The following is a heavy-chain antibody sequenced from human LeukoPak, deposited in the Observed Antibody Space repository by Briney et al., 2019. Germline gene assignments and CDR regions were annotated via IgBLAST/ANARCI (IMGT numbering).Heavy chain of an antibody. Sequence: PGGSLRLSCAASGFTFSSYSMNWVRQAPGKGLEWVSSISSSSSYIYYADSVKGRFTISRDNAKNSLYLQMNSLRAEDTAVYYCARDSRWDDSSVDYWGQGTLVTVSS. CDR2: ISSSSSYI. V-gene: IGHV3-21*01. CDR3: ARDSRWDDSSVDY. J-gene: IGHJ4*02. D-gene: IGHD3-22*01. CDR1: GFTFSSYS.